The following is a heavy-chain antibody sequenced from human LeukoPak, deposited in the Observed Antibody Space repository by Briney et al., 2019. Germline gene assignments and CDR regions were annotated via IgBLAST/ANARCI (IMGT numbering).Heavy chain of an antibody. V-gene: IGHV4-39*07. CDR2: IYSSGST. D-gene: IGHD3-10*01. CDR1: GASISSGSNY. Sequence: SETLSLTCTVSGASISSGSNYWGWIRQPPGKTLEWIMSIYSSGSTYYNPAPKRRVIIIIDTPVNHFSLTLSSVTAADTAVYYCARSDGYGLVGVWGQGTIVTVSS. CDR3: ARSDGYGLVGV. J-gene: IGHJ3*01.